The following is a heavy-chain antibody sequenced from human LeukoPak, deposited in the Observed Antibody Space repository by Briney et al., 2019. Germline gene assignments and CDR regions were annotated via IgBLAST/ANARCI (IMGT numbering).Heavy chain of an antibody. CDR3: ARVSNYYDSSGYYFSY. CDR1: GFTFSYCT. D-gene: IGHD3-22*01. Sequence: GRSLRLSCAASGFTFSYCTMHWVRQAPGKGLEWVAVISYDGSNKYYADSVKGRFTISRDNSKNTLYLQMNSLRAEDTAVYYCARVSNYYDSSGYYFSYWGQGTLVTVSS. V-gene: IGHV3-30-3*01. J-gene: IGHJ4*02. CDR2: ISYDGSNK.